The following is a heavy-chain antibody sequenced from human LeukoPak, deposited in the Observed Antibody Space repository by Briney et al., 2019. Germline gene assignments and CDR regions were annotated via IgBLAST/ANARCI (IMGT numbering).Heavy chain of an antibody. CDR1: GGSINSHY. CDR3: VRRDTGWNYFDY. J-gene: IGHJ4*02. V-gene: IGHV4-4*08. Sequence: SETLSLTCAVSGGSINSHYWGWIRQPQGKGLQWIGDIYSTGKNNYNPSLKSRVTISLDTSKSHLSLNLTSVLAADTAIYYCVRRDTGWNYFDYWGQGILVTVSS. CDR2: IYSTGKN. D-gene: IGHD6-19*01.